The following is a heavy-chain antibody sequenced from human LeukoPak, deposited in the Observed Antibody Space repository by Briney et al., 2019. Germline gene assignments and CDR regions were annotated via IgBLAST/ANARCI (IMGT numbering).Heavy chain of an antibody. V-gene: IGHV4-59*08. CDR1: GGSISSHY. J-gene: IGHJ4*02. D-gene: IGHD3-3*01. CDR2: VHSSGGA. CDR3: AKGAPYDFWSGYHPDY. Sequence: SETLSLTCTVSGGSISSHYWSWIRQPPGQGLEWIGYVHSSGGANYNPSLNSRVTMSVDTSKDRLSLRLSSVTAADTAVYYCAKGAPYDFWSGYHPDYWGQGTLVTVSS.